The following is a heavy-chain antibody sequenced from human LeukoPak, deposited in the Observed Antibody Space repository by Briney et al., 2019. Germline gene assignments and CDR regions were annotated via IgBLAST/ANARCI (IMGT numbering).Heavy chain of an antibody. V-gene: IGHV4-4*02. CDR2: IHRSGSP. J-gene: IGHJ4*02. D-gene: IGHD1-14*01. CDR1: LDSTTSNF. Sequence: PSEALSLTCTVSLDSTTSNFWSWVRQPPGKGLEWIGEIHRSGSPNYNPSLQSRVTISIDRSRTQIALELSSVPAPDTAVYYCAREILGGFNPGAYWGQGTLVTVSS. CDR3: AREILGGFNPGAY.